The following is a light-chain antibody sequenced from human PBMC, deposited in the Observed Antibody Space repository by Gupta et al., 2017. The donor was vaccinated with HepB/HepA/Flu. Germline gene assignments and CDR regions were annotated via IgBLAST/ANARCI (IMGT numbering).Light chain of an antibody. J-gene: IGKJ5*01. CDR3: QQSYSTPPIT. V-gene: IGKV1-39*01. CDR2: AAS. CDR1: QSISSY. Sequence: DIQMTQSPSSLSASIGDRVTITCRASQSISSYLNWYQQKPGKAPKLLIYAASSLQSGVPSRFSGSGSGTDFTLTISSLQPEDFATYYCQQSYSTPPITFGQGTRLGIK.